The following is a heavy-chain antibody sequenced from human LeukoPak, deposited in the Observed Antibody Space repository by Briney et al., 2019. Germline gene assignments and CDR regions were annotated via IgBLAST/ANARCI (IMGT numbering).Heavy chain of an antibody. CDR2: ISSSSSTI. CDR3: AREGSGSYFDY. J-gene: IGHJ4*02. CDR1: GFTFSSYA. Sequence: GGSLRLSCAASGFTFSSYAMSWVRQAPGKGLEWVSYISSSSSTIYYADSVKGRFTISRDNAKNSLYLQMNSLRAEDTAVYYCAREGSGSYFDYWGQGTLVTVSS. D-gene: IGHD1-26*01. V-gene: IGHV3-48*04.